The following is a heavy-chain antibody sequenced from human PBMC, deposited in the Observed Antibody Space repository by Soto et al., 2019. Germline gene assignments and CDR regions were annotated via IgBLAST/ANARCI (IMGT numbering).Heavy chain of an antibody. Sequence: QLQLHESGPGLVKPSETLSLTCSVSGASITRSSYYWAWIRQPPGMGREGIASIHSHSGSSYYDPSLKGLVLSSVDTSKNHFSLNLSSVTAADTAVYYCARPGDAYGLDVWGQGTTVTVSS. J-gene: IGHJ6*02. D-gene: IGHD2-21*02. CDR2: IHSHSGSS. V-gene: IGHV4-39*01. CDR1: GASITRSSYY. CDR3: ARPGDAYGLDV.